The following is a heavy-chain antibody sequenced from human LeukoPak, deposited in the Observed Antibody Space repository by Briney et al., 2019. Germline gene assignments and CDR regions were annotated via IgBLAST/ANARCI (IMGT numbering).Heavy chain of an antibody. Sequence: SETLSLTCTVSGGSISSYYWSWIRQPPGKGLEWIGYIYYSGSTNYSPSLKSRVTISVDTSKNQFSLKLSSVTAADTAVYYCARFDSSSWYGYFDYWGQGTLVTVSS. D-gene: IGHD6-13*01. J-gene: IGHJ4*02. CDR3: ARFDSSSWYGYFDY. CDR2: IYYSGST. CDR1: GGSISSYY. V-gene: IGHV4-59*08.